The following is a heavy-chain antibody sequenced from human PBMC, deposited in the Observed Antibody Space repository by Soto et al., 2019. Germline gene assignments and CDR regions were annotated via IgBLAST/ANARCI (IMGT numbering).Heavy chain of an antibody. CDR2: IIPIFGTA. CDR1: GGTFSSYA. V-gene: IGHV1-69*13. D-gene: IGHD3-10*01. Sequence: EASVKVSCKASGGTFSSYAISWVRQAPGQGLEWMGGIIPIFGTANYAQKFQGRVTITADESTSTAYMELSSLRSEDTAVYYCARRDYYGSGSYYSHYYYYGMDVWGQGTTVTVSS. J-gene: IGHJ6*02. CDR3: ARRDYYGSGSYYSHYYYYGMDV.